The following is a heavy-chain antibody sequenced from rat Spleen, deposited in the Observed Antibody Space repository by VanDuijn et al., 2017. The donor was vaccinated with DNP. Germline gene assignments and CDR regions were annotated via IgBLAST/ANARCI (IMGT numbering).Heavy chain of an antibody. D-gene: IGHD1-2*01. Sequence: EVQLVESGGGLVQPGRSLKLSCAASGFTFSSYWMYWIRQAPGKGLEWVASITSSGGSTYYSASVKGRFTVSRDNAKSTLYLQMNSLRSEDMATYYCARWADSRYSRYLRYYFDHWGQGVMVTVSS. CDR2: ITSSGGST. CDR3: ARWADSRYSRYLRYYFDH. J-gene: IGHJ2*01. CDR1: GFTFSSYW. V-gene: IGHV5-31*01.